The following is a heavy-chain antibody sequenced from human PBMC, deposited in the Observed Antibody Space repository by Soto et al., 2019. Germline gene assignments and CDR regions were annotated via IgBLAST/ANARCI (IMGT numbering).Heavy chain of an antibody. J-gene: IGHJ3*02. CDR1: GYTFTSYY. CDR2: INPSGGST. CDR3: AILVVVPAADRVHAFDI. D-gene: IGHD2-2*01. V-gene: IGHV1-46*03. Sequence: ASVKVSCKASGYTFTSYYMHWVRQAPGQGLEWMGIINPSGGSTSYAQKFQGRVTMTRDTSTSTVYMELSSLRSEDTAVYYCAILVVVPAADRVHAFDIWGQGTMVTVSS.